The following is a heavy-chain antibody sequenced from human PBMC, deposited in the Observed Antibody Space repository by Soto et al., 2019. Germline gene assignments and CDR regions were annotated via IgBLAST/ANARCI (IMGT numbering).Heavy chain of an antibody. Sequence: EGQLLESGGGLVQPGGSLRLSCAASGFPFSSNAMSWVRQAPGKGLEWVSSITGSGGRTHYADSVKGRFTISRDNSKNMLYVQMDSLRDDDTAVYYCARSPPHDYYYHMDVWGKGTTVTVSS. J-gene: IGHJ6*03. CDR1: GFPFSSNA. V-gene: IGHV3-23*01. CDR2: ITGSGGRT. CDR3: ARSPPHDYYYHMDV.